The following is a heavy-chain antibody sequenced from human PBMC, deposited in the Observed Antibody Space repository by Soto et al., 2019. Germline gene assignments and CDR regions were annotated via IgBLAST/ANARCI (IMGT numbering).Heavy chain of an antibody. V-gene: IGHV3-21*01. CDR1: GFTFSSYS. CDR3: ARDMTTGTTVLDY. J-gene: IGHJ4*02. D-gene: IGHD1-1*01. CDR2: ISSSSSYI. Sequence: PGGSLRLSCAASGFTFSSYSMNWVRQAPGKGLEWVSSISSSSSYIYYADSVKGRFTISRDNAKNSLYLQMNSLRAEDTAVYYCARDMTTGTTVLDYWGQGTLVTVSS.